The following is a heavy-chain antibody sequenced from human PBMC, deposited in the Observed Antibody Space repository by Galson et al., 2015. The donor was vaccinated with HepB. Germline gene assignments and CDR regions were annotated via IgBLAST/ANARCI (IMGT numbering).Heavy chain of an antibody. CDR1: GGSISSYY. Sequence: SETLSLTCTVSGGSISSYYWSWIRQPPGKGLEWIGYIYYSGSTNYNPSLKSRVTISVDTSKNQFSLKLSSVTAADTAVYYCARDCSSTSCYRGGDAFAIWGQGTMVTVSS. CDR3: ARDCSSTSCYRGGDAFAI. D-gene: IGHD2-2*02. V-gene: IGHV4-59*01. J-gene: IGHJ3*02. CDR2: IYYSGST.